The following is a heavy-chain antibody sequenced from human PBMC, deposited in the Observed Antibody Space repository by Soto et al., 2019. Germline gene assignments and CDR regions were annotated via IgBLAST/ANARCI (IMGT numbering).Heavy chain of an antibody. V-gene: IGHV1-69*06. CDR3: ARRDTSGFLRYFDN. CDR1: RGTLISLINHP. Sequence: SAEVSFKASRGTLISLINHPINWVRQAPGQGLEWMGGIVPNVGTVNYAQKFQGRVTITADKSTGTAYMELSSLRSEDTALYYCARRDTSGFLRYFDNWGQGTLVTVSS. CDR2: IVPNVGTV. J-gene: IGHJ4*02. D-gene: IGHD3-3*01.